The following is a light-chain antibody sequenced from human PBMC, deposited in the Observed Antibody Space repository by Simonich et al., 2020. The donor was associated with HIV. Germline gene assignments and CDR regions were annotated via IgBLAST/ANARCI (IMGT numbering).Light chain of an antibody. Sequence: DIQMTQSPSTLSASVGERVTITCRASQNIVSWLAWYQQKPGKAPKLLIYKASTLQSGVPSTFSGSGSGTEFTLTISSLQPDDFATYYCQQYNSYSPTFGQGTKVEIK. V-gene: IGKV1-5*03. J-gene: IGKJ1*01. CDR1: QNIVSW. CDR2: KAS. CDR3: QQYNSYSPT.